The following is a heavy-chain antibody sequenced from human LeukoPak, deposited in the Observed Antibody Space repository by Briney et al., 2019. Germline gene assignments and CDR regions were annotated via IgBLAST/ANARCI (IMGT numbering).Heavy chain of an antibody. V-gene: IGHV3-30-3*01. Sequence: GRSLRLSCAASGFTFSSYAMHWVRQAPGKGLERVAVISYDGSNKYYADSVKGRFTISRDNSKNTLYLQMNSLRAEDTAVYYCARDRYYYDSRSFDIWGQGTMVTVSS. CDR3: ARDRYYYDSRSFDI. CDR1: GFTFSSYA. J-gene: IGHJ3*02. D-gene: IGHD3-22*01. CDR2: ISYDGSNK.